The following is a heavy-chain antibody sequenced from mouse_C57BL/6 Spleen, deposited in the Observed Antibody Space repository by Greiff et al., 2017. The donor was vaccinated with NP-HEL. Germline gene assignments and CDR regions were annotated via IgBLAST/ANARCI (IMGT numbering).Heavy chain of an antibody. CDR2: INPGSGGT. V-gene: IGHV1-54*01. D-gene: IGHD1-1*01. Sequence: QVQLQQSGAELVRPGTSVKVSCKASGYAFTNYLIEWVKQRPGQGLEWIGVINPGSGGTNYNEKFKGKATLTADKSSSTAYMQLSSLTSEDSAVYFCARENYYGSSFHFDYWGQGTTLTVSS. J-gene: IGHJ2*01. CDR3: ARENYYGSSFHFDY. CDR1: GYAFTNYL.